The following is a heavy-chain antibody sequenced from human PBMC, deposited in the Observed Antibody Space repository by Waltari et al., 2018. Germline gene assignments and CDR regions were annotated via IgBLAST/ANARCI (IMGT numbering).Heavy chain of an antibody. CDR1: GFPFSSDW. CDR2: MKQDGIEK. Sequence: EVQLVESGGDLVQPGGSLRLSCAASGFPFSSDWRGWVCQAPGKGLEWVANMKQDGIEKFYVDSVKGRVTISRDNAKNSLYLQMNGLRVEDTAVYYCARSLSEDIVPTTGVFFDYWGQGSLVTVSS. V-gene: IGHV3-7*01. J-gene: IGHJ4*02. D-gene: IGHD5-12*01. CDR3: ARSLSEDIVPTTGVFFDY.